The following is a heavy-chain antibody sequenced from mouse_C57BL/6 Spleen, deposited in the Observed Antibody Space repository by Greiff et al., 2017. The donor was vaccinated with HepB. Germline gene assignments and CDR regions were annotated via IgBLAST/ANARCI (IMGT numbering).Heavy chain of an antibody. CDR2: ISSGSSTI. Sequence: EVQLQQSGGGLVKPGGSLKLSCAASGFTFSDYGMHWVRQAPEKGLEWVAYISSGSSTIYYADTVKGRFTISRDNAKNTLFLQMTSLRSEDTAMYYCARRWEGYFDYWGQGTTLTVSS. J-gene: IGHJ2*01. CDR1: GFTFSDYG. D-gene: IGHD1-1*02. V-gene: IGHV5-17*01. CDR3: ARRWEGYFDY.